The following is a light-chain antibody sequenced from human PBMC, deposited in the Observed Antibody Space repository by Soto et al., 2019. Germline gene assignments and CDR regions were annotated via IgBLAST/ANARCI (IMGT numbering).Light chain of an antibody. J-gene: IGLJ3*02. CDR3: QSYDNILSDWV. V-gene: IGLV2-11*01. Sequence: QSVLTQPRSVSGSPGQSVTISCTGTSSDVGGYNYVSWYQQHPGKAPKLMIYDVSKRPSGVPDRFSGSKSGNTASLTISGLQAEDEADYYCQSYDNILSDWVFGGGTKLTVL. CDR2: DVS. CDR1: SSDVGGYNY.